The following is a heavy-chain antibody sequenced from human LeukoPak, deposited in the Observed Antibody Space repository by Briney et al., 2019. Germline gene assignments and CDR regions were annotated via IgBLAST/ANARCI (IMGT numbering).Heavy chain of an antibody. J-gene: IGHJ4*02. D-gene: IGHD5-12*01. CDR2: IPYDGSNK. V-gene: IGHV3-30-3*01. Sequence: PGGSLRLSCAASGFTFSSYAMHWVRQAPGKGLEWVAVIPYDGSNKYYADSVKGRFTISRDNSKNTLYLQMNSLRAEDTAVYYCARCIANIVATILDYWGQGTLVTVSS. CDR1: GFTFSSYA. CDR3: ARCIANIVATILDY.